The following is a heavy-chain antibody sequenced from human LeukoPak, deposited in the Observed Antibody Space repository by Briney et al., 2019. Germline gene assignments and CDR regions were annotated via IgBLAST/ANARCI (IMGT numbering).Heavy chain of an antibody. Sequence: SETLSLTCIVSGYSISSGYYWGWIRQPPGKGLEWIGNIQHSGSTYYNPSLKSRVTISLDTSKNQLSLKLSSVTAADTAVYYCARVAAGIGFFQHWGQGTLVTVSS. J-gene: IGHJ1*01. CDR1: GYSISSGYY. V-gene: IGHV4-38-2*02. D-gene: IGHD6-13*01. CDR3: ARVAAGIGFFQH. CDR2: IQHSGST.